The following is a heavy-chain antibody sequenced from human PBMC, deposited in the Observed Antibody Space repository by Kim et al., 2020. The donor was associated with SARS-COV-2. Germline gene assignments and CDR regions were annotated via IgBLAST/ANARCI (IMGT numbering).Heavy chain of an antibody. J-gene: IGHJ4*02. CDR1: GFTFSSYA. CDR2: IWYDGSNK. Sequence: GGSLRLSCAASGFTFSSYAMHWVRQAPGKGLEWVAVIWYDGSNKYYADSVKGRFTISRDNSKNTLYLQMNSLRAEDTAVYYCAKGRRDGYNNFDYWGQGTLVTVSS. V-gene: IGHV3-33*06. D-gene: IGHD5-12*01. CDR3: AKGRRDGYNNFDY.